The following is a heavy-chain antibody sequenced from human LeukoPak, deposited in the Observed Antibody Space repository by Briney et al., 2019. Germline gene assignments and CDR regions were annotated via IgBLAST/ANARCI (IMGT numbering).Heavy chain of an antibody. CDR1: RGSLIRYY. J-gene: IGHJ4*02. V-gene: IGHV4-59*08. CDR2: VYYSGNT. CDR3: ARHKPGDCGMVMTTTFDY. D-gene: IGHD2-21*02. Sequence: PSETLSLTCSVSRGSLIRYYWSWIRQPPGKGLEWIGYVYYSGNTNYNPSLKSRVTISVDTSKNQFFLNLSSVTATDTAVYFCARHKPGDCGMVMTTTFDYWGQGTLVTVSS.